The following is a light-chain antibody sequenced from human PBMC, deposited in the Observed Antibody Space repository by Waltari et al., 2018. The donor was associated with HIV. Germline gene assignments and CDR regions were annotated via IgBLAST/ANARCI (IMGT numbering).Light chain of an antibody. CDR2: DVS. Sequence: QSALTQPRSVSGSPGQSVTISCTGTSSAVGGSNYVSWYQQHPGKAPKVMIYDVSQRPSGVPYRFSGSKSGNTASLTISGLQAEDEADYYCCSYAGSYTLVFGGGTKMTVL. V-gene: IGLV2-11*01. CDR3: CSYAGSYTLV. CDR1: SSAVGGSNY. J-gene: IGLJ3*02.